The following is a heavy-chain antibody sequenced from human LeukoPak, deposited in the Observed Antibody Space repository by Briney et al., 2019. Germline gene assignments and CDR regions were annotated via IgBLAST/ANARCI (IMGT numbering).Heavy chain of an antibody. Sequence: GGSLRLSCAASGFTLTNIYMSWVRQAPGKGLECVSVIYSGGSTYYADSVKGRFTISRDNSRNILYLRMNSLRAEDTAVYYCAYRRGLWYGDYGGQGTLVTVS. D-gene: IGHD2-8*02. CDR1: GFTLTNIY. V-gene: IGHV3-66*01. CDR2: IYSGGST. CDR3: AYRRGLWYGDY. J-gene: IGHJ4*02.